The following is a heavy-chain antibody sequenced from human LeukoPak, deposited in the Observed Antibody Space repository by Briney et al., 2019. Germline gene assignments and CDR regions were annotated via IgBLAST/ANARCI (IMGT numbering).Heavy chain of an antibody. CDR2: IYYTGST. V-gene: IGHV4-59*01. D-gene: IGHD3-9*01. CDR3: ARGGTYVDILSFDP. J-gene: IGHJ5*02. Sequence: PSETLSLTCTVSGGSLSYYYWTWLRQSPGKGLEWIWHIYYTGSTYYTPSLQSRLTISIDTSRNTFSLQMTTVTAADTAVYYCARGGTYVDILSFDPLGTGTLFTVSS. CDR1: GGSLSYYY.